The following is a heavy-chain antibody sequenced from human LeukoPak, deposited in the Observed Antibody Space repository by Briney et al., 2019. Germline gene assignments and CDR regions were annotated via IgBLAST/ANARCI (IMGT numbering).Heavy chain of an antibody. CDR2: IIPIFGTA. D-gene: IGHD3-22*01. CDR1: VGTFSSYA. V-gene: IGHV1-69*06. CDR3: ASYDSSGSNFGY. Sequence: SVKVSCKASVGTFSSYAISWVRQAPGQGLEWMGRIIPIFGTANYAQKFQGRVTITADKSTSTAYMELSSLRSEVTAVYYCASYDSSGSNFGYWGQGALVTVSS. J-gene: IGHJ4*02.